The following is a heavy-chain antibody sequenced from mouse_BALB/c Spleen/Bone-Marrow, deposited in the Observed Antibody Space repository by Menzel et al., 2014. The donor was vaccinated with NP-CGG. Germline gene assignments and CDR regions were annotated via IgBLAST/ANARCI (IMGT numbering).Heavy chain of an antibody. CDR3: ARRAGTLYAMDY. V-gene: IGHV1-26*01. D-gene: IGHD3-3*01. J-gene: IGHJ4*01. Sequence: VQLKESGPELVKPGASVKMSCKASGYTFTDYYMDWVKQSHGESFEWIGRVTPYNGGTTYNQKFKGKATLTVDKSSSTAYMELRSPTSEDSAVYYCARRAGTLYAMDYWGQGTSVTVSS. CDR2: VTPYNGGT. CDR1: GYTFTDYY.